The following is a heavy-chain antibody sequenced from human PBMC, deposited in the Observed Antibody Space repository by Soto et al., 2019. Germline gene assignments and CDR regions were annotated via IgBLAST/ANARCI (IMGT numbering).Heavy chain of an antibody. J-gene: IGHJ4*02. D-gene: IGHD6-13*01. CDR2: ISGSVGST. V-gene: IGHV3-23*01. CDR1: EFTFSSYA. Sequence: GGSLRLSCAASEFTFSSYAMSWVRQAPGKGLEWVSAISGSVGSTYYADSVKGRFTISRDNSKNTLYLQMNSLRAEDTAVYYCAKARLAGYSSSWYFDYWGQGTLVTVSS. CDR3: AKARLAGYSSSWYFDY.